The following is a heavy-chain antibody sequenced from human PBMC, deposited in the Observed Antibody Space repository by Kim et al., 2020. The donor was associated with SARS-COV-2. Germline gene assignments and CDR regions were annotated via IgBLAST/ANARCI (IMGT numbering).Heavy chain of an antibody. Sequence: GGSLRLSCAASGFTFSSYGMHWVRQAPGKGLEWVAVIWYDGSNKYYADSVKGRFTISRDNSKNTLYLQMNSLRAEDTAVYYCARDASSGSYWYYYYYGMDVWGQGTTVTVSS. CDR2: IWYDGSNK. J-gene: IGHJ6*02. V-gene: IGHV3-33*01. CDR3: ARDASSGSYWYYYYYGMDV. D-gene: IGHD3-10*01. CDR1: GFTFSSYG.